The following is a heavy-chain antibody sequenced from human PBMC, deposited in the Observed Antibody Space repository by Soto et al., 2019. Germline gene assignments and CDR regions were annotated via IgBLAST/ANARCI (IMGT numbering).Heavy chain of an antibody. CDR1: GYAFTDYY. CDR3: ARDYYDSSGYYVFYYYYGMDV. CDR2: INPNSGGT. D-gene: IGHD3-22*01. Sequence: ASVKVSCKASGYAFTDYYMHWVRQAHGQGLEWMGWINPNSGGTNYAQKFQGRVTMTRDTSISTAYMELSRLRSDDTAVYYCARDYYDSSGYYVFYYYYGMDVWGQGTTVTVSS. V-gene: IGHV1-2*02. J-gene: IGHJ6*02.